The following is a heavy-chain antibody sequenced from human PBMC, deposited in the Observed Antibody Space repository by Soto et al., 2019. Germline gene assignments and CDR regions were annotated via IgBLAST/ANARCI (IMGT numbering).Heavy chain of an antibody. CDR2: ISKDGNDQ. CDR3: AKDRWEFTRYFDS. V-gene: IGHV3-30*18. J-gene: IGHJ4*02. Sequence: QVQLVESGGGVVQPGTSLRLSCAASGFTFSTYAMHWVRQAPGKGLEWVAMISKDGNDQCYADSVKGRFTVSRDNSKNTVSLQMHSLRPEDTAFYYCAKDRWEFTRYFDSWGQGTLVTVSS. D-gene: IGHD1-26*01. CDR1: GFTFSTYA.